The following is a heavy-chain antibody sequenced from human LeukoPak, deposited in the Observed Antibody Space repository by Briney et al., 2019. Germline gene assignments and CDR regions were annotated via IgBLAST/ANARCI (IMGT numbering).Heavy chain of an antibody. CDR1: GGSFSGYY. D-gene: IGHD3-9*01. V-gene: IGHV4-34*01. J-gene: IGHJ4*02. CDR3: ARGRGYDILTGYYGDFDY. Sequence: PSETLSLTCAVYGGSFSGYYWSWIRQPPGKGLEWIGEINHSGSTNYNPSLKSRVTISVDTSKNQFSLKLSSVTAADTAVYYCARGRGYDILTGYYGDFDYWGQGTLVTVSS. CDR2: INHSGST.